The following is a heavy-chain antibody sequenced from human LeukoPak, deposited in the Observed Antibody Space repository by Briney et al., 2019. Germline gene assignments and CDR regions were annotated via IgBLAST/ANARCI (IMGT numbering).Heavy chain of an antibody. CDR2: IYSGGRT. CDR1: GFTVSSNY. J-gene: IGHJ4*02. CDR3: ARSIAAAGFDY. D-gene: IGHD6-13*01. V-gene: IGHV3-53*01. Sequence: PGGSLRLSCAASGFTVSSNYMSWVRQAPGKGLEWVSVIYSGGRTYYADSVKGRFTISRDNSKNTLYLQMNSLRAEDTAVYYCARSIAAAGFDYWGQGTLVTVSS.